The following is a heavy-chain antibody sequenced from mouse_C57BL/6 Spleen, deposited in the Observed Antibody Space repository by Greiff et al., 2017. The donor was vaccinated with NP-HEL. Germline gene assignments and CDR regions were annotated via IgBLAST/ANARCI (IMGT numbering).Heavy chain of an antibody. CDR2: INPGSGGT. Sequence: QVQLQQSGAELVRPGTSVKVSCKASGYAFTNYLIEWVKQRPGQGLEWIGVINPGSGGTNYNEKFKGKATLTADKSSSTAYMQRSSLTSEDSAVYFCARSKDFDVWGTGTTVTVSS. CDR3: ARSKDFDV. J-gene: IGHJ1*03. CDR1: GYAFTNYL. V-gene: IGHV1-54*01.